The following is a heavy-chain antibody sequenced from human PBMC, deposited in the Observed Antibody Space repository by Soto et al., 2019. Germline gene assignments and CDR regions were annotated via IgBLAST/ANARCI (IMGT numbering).Heavy chain of an antibody. CDR1: GFTFSNAW. Sequence: EVQLVESGGGLVQPGGSLRLSCAASGFTFSNAWMNWVRQAPGKGLEWVGRIKSKTDGGTTDYAAPVKGRFTISRDDSKNTLYLQMNSLKTEDTAVYYCTTVHNPVAYCGGDCYADYWGQGTLVTVSS. D-gene: IGHD2-21*02. J-gene: IGHJ4*02. CDR2: IKSKTDGGTT. CDR3: TTVHNPVAYCGGDCYADY. V-gene: IGHV3-15*07.